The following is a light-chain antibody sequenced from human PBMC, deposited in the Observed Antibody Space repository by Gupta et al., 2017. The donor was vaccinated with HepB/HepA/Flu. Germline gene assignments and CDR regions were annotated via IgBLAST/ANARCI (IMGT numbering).Light chain of an antibody. CDR2: RNN. Sequence: QAGMTQPTSVSKYLRQTATLTCTGNNNNVGDQGAAWLQQHQGHPPKLLSYRNNNRPSGIAERFSASRSGKTASLTITGLQPEDETDYYCTAWDSSRSAWVFGGGTKLTVL. J-gene: IGLJ3*02. V-gene: IGLV10-54*04. CDR1: NNNVGDQG. CDR3: TAWDSSRSAWV.